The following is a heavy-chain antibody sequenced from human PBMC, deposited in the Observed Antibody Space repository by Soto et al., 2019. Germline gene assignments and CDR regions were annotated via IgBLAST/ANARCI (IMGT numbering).Heavy chain of an antibody. CDR2: IYSSGTT. Sequence: SETLSLTSTVSGISIDNYYCSWIRQSAGKGLEWIGRIYSSGTTNFNPSLKSRVTMSVDMSKSQFSLNVRSVTAADTAVYYCVRDVGGSGWFAPWGQGTLVTVSS. J-gene: IGHJ5*02. V-gene: IGHV4-4*07. CDR1: GISIDNYY. CDR3: VRDVGGSGWFAP.